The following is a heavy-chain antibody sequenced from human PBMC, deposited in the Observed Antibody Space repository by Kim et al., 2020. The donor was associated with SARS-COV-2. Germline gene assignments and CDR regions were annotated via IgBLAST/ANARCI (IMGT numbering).Heavy chain of an antibody. D-gene: IGHD6-25*01. CDR2: ISYDGGAK. V-gene: IGHV3-30-3*01. CDR3: TRGTATAAAQSDFDY. Sequence: GGSLRLSCAASGFIFSQSAMHWVRQAPGKGLDWVAVISYDGGAKFYADTLKGRFTISRDNSKDTLFLQMSSLGSEDTALYYCTRGTATAAAQSDFDYWGQGTLVTVSS. CDR1: GFIFSQSA. J-gene: IGHJ4*02.